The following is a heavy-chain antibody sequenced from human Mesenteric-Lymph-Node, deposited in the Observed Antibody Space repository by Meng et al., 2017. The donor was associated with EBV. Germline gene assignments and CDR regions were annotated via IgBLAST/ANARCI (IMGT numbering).Heavy chain of an antibody. CDR2: INHSGST. CDR1: GGSFMAYY. V-gene: IGHV4-34*02. J-gene: IGHJ4*01. D-gene: IGHD4-11*01. Sequence: QVRRQQGGAGCLEPWETRSFNGAVYGGSFMAYYWAWIRQPPGKGLEWIGEINHSGSTIYNPSLKSRVTMSVDTSKSQFSLKLSSVTAADTAVYFCARQRSDSRLFDYWGQGTLVTVSS. CDR3: ARQRSDSRLFDY.